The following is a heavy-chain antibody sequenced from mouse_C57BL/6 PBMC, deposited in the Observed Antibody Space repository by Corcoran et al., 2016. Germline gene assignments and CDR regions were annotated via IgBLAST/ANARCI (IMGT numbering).Heavy chain of an antibody. J-gene: IGHJ2*01. V-gene: IGHV14-2*01. CDR1: GFNIKDYY. D-gene: IGHD1-1*01. CDR2: IDPEDGET. Sequence: EVQLQQSGAELVKPGASVKLSCTASGFNIKDYYMHWVKQRTEQGLEWIGRIDPEDGETKYAPKFQGKATITADTSSNTAYLQLSSLTSEDTAFYCCAPITTVVAVFYYWRQGTTLTFSS. CDR3: APITTVVAVFYY.